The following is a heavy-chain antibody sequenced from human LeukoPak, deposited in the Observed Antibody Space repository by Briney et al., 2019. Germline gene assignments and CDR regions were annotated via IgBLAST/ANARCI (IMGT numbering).Heavy chain of an antibody. J-gene: IGHJ3*02. CDR2: IYTSGST. CDR3: ARGGGDSSGKDAFDI. V-gene: IGHV4-4*07. Sequence: SETLSLTCTVSGGSISSYYWSWIRQPAGRGLEWIGRIYTSGSTNYNPSLKSRVTMSVDTSKNQFSLKLSSVTAADTAVYYCARGGGDSSGKDAFDIWGQGTMVTVSS. D-gene: IGHD3-22*01. CDR1: GGSISSYY.